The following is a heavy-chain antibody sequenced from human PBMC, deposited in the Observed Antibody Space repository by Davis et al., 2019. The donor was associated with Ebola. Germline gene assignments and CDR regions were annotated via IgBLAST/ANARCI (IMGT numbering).Heavy chain of an antibody. V-gene: IGHV3-48*02. CDR3: ASSDGSGSYPWFDP. Sequence: PGGSLRLSCAASGFTFSSYSMNWVRQAPGKGLEWVSYISSSTSTIYYVDSVKGRFTISRDNAKNSLYLQMNSLRDEDTAVYYCASSDGSGSYPWFDPWGQGTLVTVSS. J-gene: IGHJ5*02. D-gene: IGHD3-10*01. CDR2: ISSSTSTI. CDR1: GFTFSSYS.